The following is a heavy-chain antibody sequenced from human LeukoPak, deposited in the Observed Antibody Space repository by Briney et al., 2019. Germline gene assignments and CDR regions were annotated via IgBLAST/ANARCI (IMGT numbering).Heavy chain of an antibody. CDR2: ISGSGGTT. D-gene: IGHD4-23*01. CDR3: ARERGSSGGNTNGYFDY. J-gene: IGHJ4*02. Sequence: PGGSLSLSCAASGFIFSNFAMSWVRQAPGKGLGWVSVISGSGGTTYSADSVKGRFTISRDNSKNTLYLQMNSLRAEDTAAYYCARERGSSGGNTNGYFDYWGQGALVTVSS. CDR1: GFIFSNFA. V-gene: IGHV3-23*01.